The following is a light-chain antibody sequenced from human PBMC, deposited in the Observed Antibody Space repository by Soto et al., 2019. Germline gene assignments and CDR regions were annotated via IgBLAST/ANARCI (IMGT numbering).Light chain of an antibody. J-gene: IGLJ2*01. V-gene: IGLV1-40*01. Sequence: QSVLTQPPSVSGAPGQRLTISCTGSTSNIGAGYDVHWYQQFPGTAPKLLIYGNNNRPSGVPDRFSGSKSGTSASLAITGLQTEDEADYYCAAWDDSLSGVVFGGGTQLTVL. CDR3: AAWDDSLSGVV. CDR1: TSNIGAGYD. CDR2: GNN.